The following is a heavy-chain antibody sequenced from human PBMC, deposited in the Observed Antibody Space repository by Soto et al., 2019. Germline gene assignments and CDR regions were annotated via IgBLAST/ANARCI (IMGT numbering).Heavy chain of an antibody. CDR2: MNRDGSTT. CDR3: ATAEVDY. Sequence: EVQLVESGGGLVQPGGSLRLSCATSGFTFGNSWMHWVRQAPGKGLEWVSRMNRDGSTTNYADSVKGRFTVARDNARNTLYLQMNSLRAEDTAVYYCATAEVDYWGPGTLVTVSS. CDR1: GFTFGNSW. V-gene: IGHV3-74*01. J-gene: IGHJ4*02.